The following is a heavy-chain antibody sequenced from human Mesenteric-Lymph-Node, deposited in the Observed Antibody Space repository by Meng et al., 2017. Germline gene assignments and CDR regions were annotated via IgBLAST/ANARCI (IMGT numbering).Heavy chain of an antibody. Sequence: GESLKISCAGSGFIFSNYAMIWIRQAPGKGLEWVSSITGTGGGTHYAESVKGRFSISRDNSKSKLYLQMNSLRDEDTAVYYCAKDPNGDYLGAFHFWGQGTRVT. V-gene: IGHV3-23*01. CDR1: GFIFSNYA. D-gene: IGHD4-17*01. J-gene: IGHJ3*01. CDR3: AKDPNGDYLGAFHF. CDR2: ITGTGGGT.